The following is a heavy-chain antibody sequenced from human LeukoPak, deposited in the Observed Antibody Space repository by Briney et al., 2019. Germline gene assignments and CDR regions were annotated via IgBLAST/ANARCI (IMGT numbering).Heavy chain of an antibody. V-gene: IGHV3-49*04. J-gene: IGHJ4*02. CDR3: TRDRDYDILTGYYPIDY. CDR2: IRSKAYGGTT. D-gene: IGHD3-9*01. Sequence: GGSLRLSCTASGFTFGDYAMSWVRRAPGKGLEWVGFIRSKAYGGTTEYAASVKGRFTISRDDSKSIAYLQMNSLKTEDTAVYYCTRDRDYDILTGYYPIDYWGQGTLVTVSS. CDR1: GFTFGDYA.